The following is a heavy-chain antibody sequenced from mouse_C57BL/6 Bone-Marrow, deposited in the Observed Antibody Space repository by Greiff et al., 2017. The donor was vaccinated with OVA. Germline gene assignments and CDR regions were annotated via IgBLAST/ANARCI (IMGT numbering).Heavy chain of an antibody. D-gene: IGHD2-5*01. CDR1: GYTFTSYG. Sequence: QVQLQQSGAELARPGASVKLSCKASGYTFTSYGISWVKQRTGQGLEWIGEIYPRSGNTYYNEKFKGKATLTADKSSSTAYMELRSLTSEDSAVYFCARIGYYSNFFDYWGQGTTLTVSS. J-gene: IGHJ2*01. CDR2: IYPRSGNT. V-gene: IGHV1-81*01. CDR3: ARIGYYSNFFDY.